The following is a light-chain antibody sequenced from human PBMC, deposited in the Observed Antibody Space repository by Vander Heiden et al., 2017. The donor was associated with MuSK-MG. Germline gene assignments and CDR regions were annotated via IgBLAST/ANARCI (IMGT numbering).Light chain of an antibody. CDR2: VDS. V-gene: IGLV3-21*03. CDR1: NIGSNS. J-gene: IGLJ2*01. CDR3: QLSDSSSDYVV. Sequence: SYVLTQTTPVAVATRMTARITRSGNNIGSNSVHCYQHKPSQAPVLVFYVDSGRPSGIPERFSGSNSGTTATLTTSMVEAGDDADYYCQLSDSSSDYVVFGGGTKLTVL.